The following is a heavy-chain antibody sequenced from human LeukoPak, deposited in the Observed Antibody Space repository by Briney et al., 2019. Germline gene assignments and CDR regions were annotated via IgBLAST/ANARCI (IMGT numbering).Heavy chain of an antibody. V-gene: IGHV3-23*01. CDR3: AKDPPGTDAFDI. Sequence: SGGSLRLSCAASGFTFSSYAVSWVRQAPGKGLEWVSDINGSGGSTYYADSVKGRFTISRDNSKNTLYLQMNSLRAEDTAIYYCAKDPPGTDAFDIWGQGTMVTVSS. J-gene: IGHJ3*02. CDR1: GFTFSSYA. D-gene: IGHD1/OR15-1a*01. CDR2: INGSGGST.